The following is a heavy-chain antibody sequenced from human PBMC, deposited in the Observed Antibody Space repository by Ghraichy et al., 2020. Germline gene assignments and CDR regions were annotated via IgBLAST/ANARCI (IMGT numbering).Heavy chain of an antibody. CDR3: ARALRDCGGDCYGAGMDV. V-gene: IGHV3-48*02. CDR2: ISSSSSTI. J-gene: IGHJ6*02. D-gene: IGHD2-21*02. CDR1: GFTFSSYS. Sequence: GGSLRLSCAASGFTFSSYSMNWVRQAPGKGLEWVSYISSSSSTIYYADSVKGRFTISRDNAKNSLYLQMNSLRDEDTAVYYCARALRDCGGDCYGAGMDVWGQGTTVTVSS.